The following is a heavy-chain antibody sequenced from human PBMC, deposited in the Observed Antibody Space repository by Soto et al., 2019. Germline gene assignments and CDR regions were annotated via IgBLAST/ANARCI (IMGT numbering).Heavy chain of an antibody. CDR3: AREGYYDSSGYRTLTVGY. V-gene: IGHV1-2*02. J-gene: IGHJ4*02. CDR1: GSTFTGYY. D-gene: IGHD3-22*01. CDR2: INPNSGGT. Sequence: KVPFTASGSTFTGYYMHWVRQAPVQGLEWMGCINPNSGGTNYAQKFQGRVTMTRDTSISTAYMELSRLRSDDTAVYYCAREGYYDSSGYRTLTVGYWGQGTLVTVSS.